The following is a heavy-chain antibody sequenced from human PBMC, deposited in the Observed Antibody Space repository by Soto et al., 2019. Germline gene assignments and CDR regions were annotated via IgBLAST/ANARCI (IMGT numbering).Heavy chain of an antibody. CDR2: IYPGDSDT. CDR3: ARHDSYGDYNWSDP. V-gene: IGHV5-51*01. J-gene: IGHJ5*02. Sequence: GESLKISCTGVGYSFTSYWIGWVRQMPGKGLEWMGIIYPGDSDTRYSPSFQGQVTISADKSITTAYLQWSSLKASDTAMYYCARHDSYGDYNWSDPWGQGTLVTVSS. CDR1: GYSFTSYW. D-gene: IGHD4-17*01.